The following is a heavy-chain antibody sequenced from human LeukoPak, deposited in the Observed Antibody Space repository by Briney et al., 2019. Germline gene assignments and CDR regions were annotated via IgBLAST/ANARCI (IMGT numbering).Heavy chain of an antibody. Sequence: SETLSLTCTVSGVSISSSSYYWGWIRQPPGKGLEWSGSIYYSGSTYYNPSLKSRVTISVDTSKNQFSLKLSSVTAADTAVYYCARHPIRYIVATNFDYWGQGTLVTVSS. CDR2: IYYSGST. CDR1: GVSISSSSYY. D-gene: IGHD5-12*01. CDR3: ARHPIRYIVATNFDY. V-gene: IGHV4-39*01. J-gene: IGHJ4*02.